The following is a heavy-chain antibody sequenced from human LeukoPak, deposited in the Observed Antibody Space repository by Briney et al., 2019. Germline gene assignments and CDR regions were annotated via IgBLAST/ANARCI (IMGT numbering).Heavy chain of an antibody. CDR3: ARGHYDVLAASYKWTPDY. D-gene: IGHD3-9*01. V-gene: IGHV3-21*01. CDR2: ITSGGDYI. Sequence: GSLLLSCAASGFTFNTFNMNWVRPAPGKGLEWVSSITSGGDYIYYADSVKGRFTTSRDNAKNSLSLQLNSLRVEDTAVYYCARGHYDVLAASYKWTPDYWGQGTLVTVSS. CDR1: GFTFNTFN. J-gene: IGHJ4*02.